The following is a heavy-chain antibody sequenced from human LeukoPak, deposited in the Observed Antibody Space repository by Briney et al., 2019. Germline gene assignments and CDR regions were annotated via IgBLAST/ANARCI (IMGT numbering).Heavy chain of an antibody. J-gene: IGHJ4*02. Sequence: SGGSLRLSCAASGFTFNNAWMTWVRQAPGKGLEWVGRIKSKTDGGTTDYAASVKGRFTISRDDSKNMLYLQMNSLETEDSALYYCSKGAYGDYYFDCWGQGTLVSVSS. D-gene: IGHD4-17*01. CDR1: GFTFNNAW. CDR3: SKGAYGDYYFDC. V-gene: IGHV3-15*01. CDR2: IKSKTDGGTT.